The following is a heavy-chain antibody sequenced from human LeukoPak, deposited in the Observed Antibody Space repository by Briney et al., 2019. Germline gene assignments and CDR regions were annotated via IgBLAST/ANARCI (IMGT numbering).Heavy chain of an antibody. D-gene: IGHD3-9*01. CDR2: IYHSGST. V-gene: IGHV4-30-2*01. CDR1: GGSISSGGYY. Sequence: SETLSLTCTVSGGSISSGGYYWSWIRQPPGKGLEWIGYIYHSGSTYYNPSLKSRVTISVDRSKNQFSLKLSSVTAADTAVYYCARVSSDSRYFDWFYSYFDYWGQGTLVTVSS. J-gene: IGHJ4*02. CDR3: ARVSSDSRYFDWFYSYFDY.